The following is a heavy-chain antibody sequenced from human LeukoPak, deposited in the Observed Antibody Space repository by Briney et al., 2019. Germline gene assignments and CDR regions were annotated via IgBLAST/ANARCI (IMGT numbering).Heavy chain of an antibody. V-gene: IGHV3-64D*06. CDR1: VFTFSSSI. D-gene: IGHD3-22*01. CDR2: IGSNGINT. J-gene: IGHJ4*02. CDR3: VKVSTYYYDV. Sequence: GGSLRLSCSSSVFTFSSSIMLWVRQAPGKGLEYVAAIGSNGINTYYADSVKGRFTISGDNSKNTLYLQMTSLRAEDTAVYYCVKVSTYYYDVWGQGTLVTVSS.